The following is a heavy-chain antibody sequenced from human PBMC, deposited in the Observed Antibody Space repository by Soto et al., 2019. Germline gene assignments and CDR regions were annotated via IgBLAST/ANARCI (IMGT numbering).Heavy chain of an antibody. CDR2: ITYDGSNQ. Sequence: GGSLRLSCAASGFIFSSYTMHWVRQAPGKGLEWVGVITYDGSNQYYADSVKGRFTISRDNSRNMLFLQMNSLRPDDTAVYYCARAPSGSYPEFDYWGQGTLVTVS. CDR3: ARAPSGSYPEFDY. V-gene: IGHV3-30-3*01. J-gene: IGHJ4*02. CDR1: GFIFSSYT. D-gene: IGHD1-26*01.